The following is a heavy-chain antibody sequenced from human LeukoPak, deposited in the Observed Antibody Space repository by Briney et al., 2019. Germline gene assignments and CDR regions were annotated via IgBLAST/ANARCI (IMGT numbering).Heavy chain of an antibody. J-gene: IGHJ4*02. D-gene: IGHD4-17*01. CDR2: VFYSGST. CDR1: GGSISISSYY. CDR3: GRSWGTTTVTAGPAY. Sequence: PSETLSLTCTVSGGSISISSYYWAWIRQPLGKGLEWIGSVFYSGSTYYNPSLKSRVTISVDTSKNQFSLKLTSVNAADTAVYYCGRSWGTTTVTAGPAYWGQGMLVTVSS. V-gene: IGHV4-39*01.